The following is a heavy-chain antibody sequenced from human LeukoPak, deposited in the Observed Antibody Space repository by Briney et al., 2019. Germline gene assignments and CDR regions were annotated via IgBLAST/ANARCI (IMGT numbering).Heavy chain of an antibody. CDR3: VRDAGYCSGDNCPDY. CDR1: GGSISGSSYY. V-gene: IGHV4-39*07. J-gene: IGHJ4*02. Sequence: PSETLSLTCTVSGGSISGSSYYWGWIRQPPGKGLEWIVSIYYSGATYYTPSLKSRVTISVDTSENQFSLKLSSVTAADTAMYYCVRDAGYCSGDNCPDYWGQGTLVTVSS. CDR2: IYYSGAT. D-gene: IGHD2-15*01.